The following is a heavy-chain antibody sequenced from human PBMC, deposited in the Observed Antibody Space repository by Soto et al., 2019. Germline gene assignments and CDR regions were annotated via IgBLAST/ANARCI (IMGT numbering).Heavy chain of an antibody. D-gene: IGHD2-15*01. J-gene: IGHJ6*02. CDR3: AKDQEAVYCSCGSCYYYYYGMDV. CDR2: ISYDGSNK. Sequence: GGSLRLSCAASGFTFSSYGMHWVRQAPGKGLEWVAVISYDGSNKYYADSVKDRFTISRDNSKNTLYLQMNSLRAEDTAVYYCAKDQEAVYCSCGSCYYYYYGMDVWGQGTTVTVSS. CDR1: GFTFSSYG. V-gene: IGHV3-30*18.